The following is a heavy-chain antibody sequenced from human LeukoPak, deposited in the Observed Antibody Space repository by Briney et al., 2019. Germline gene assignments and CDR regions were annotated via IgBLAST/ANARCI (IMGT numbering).Heavy chain of an antibody. CDR2: IWYDGSNK. V-gene: IGHV3-33*07. CDR1: RFTFSSYG. D-gene: IGHD3-10*01. CDR3: AREMVRGLTKSIFDS. Sequence: PGGSLRLSCAASRFTFSSYGMYWVRQAPGQGLEWVALIWYDGSNKYYADSVKGRFTISRDNSKNTLYLQMNSLRAEDTAVYYCAREMVRGLTKSIFDSWGQGTLVTVSS. J-gene: IGHJ4*02.